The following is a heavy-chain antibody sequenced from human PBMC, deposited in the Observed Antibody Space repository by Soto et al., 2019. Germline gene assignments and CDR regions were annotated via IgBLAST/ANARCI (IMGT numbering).Heavy chain of an antibody. J-gene: IGHJ6*02. V-gene: IGHV3-33*01. D-gene: IGHD2-2*01. CDR3: AREDIVVVPAAAIYYYYGMDV. Sequence: PGGSLRLSCAASGFTFSSYGMHWVRQAPGKGLEWVAVIWYDGSNKYYADSVKGRFTISRDNSKNTLYLQMNSLRAEDTAVYYCAREDIVVVPAAAIYYYYGMDVWGQGTTVTVSS. CDR1: GFTFSSYG. CDR2: IWYDGSNK.